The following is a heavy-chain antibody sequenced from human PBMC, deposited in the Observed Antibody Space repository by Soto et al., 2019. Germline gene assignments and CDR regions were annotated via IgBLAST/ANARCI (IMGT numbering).Heavy chain of an antibody. J-gene: IGHJ4*02. CDR3: ARSTTVTTWGGLWFDY. CDR2: INPNSGGT. V-gene: IGHV1-2*04. D-gene: IGHD4-17*01. CDR1: GYTFTGYY. Sequence: ASVKVSCKASGYTFTGYYMHWVRQAPGQGLEWMGWINPNSGGTNYAQRFQGWVTMTRDTSISTAYMELSRLRSGDTAVYYCARSTTVTTWGGLWFDYWGQGTLVTVSS.